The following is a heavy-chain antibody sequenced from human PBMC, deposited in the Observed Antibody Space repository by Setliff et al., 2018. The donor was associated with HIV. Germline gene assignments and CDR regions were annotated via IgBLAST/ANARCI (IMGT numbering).Heavy chain of an antibody. CDR2: INQDGNVK. Sequence: LKISCTDSGFSSNNYWMSWVRQAPGKGLEWAAHINQDGNVKYYVDSVKGRFTISRDNAKTSIYLQMDSLRVEDTAVYYCITDGGLNWGQGTMVTVSS. V-gene: IGHV3-7*03. CDR3: ITDGGLN. D-gene: IGHD3-10*01. CDR1: GFSSNNYW. J-gene: IGHJ3*01.